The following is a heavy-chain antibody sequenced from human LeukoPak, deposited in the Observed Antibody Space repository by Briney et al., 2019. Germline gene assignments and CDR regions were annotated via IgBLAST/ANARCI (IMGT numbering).Heavy chain of an antibody. J-gene: IGHJ6*02. CDR1: GYTFTSYD. V-gene: IGHV1-8*01. Sequence: ASVKVSCKASGYTFTSYDTNWVRQATGQGLEWMGWMNPNSGNTGYAQKFQGRVTMTRNTSISTAYMELSSLRSEDTAVYYCARGRSIKYYYYGMDVWGQGTTVTVSS. D-gene: IGHD3-10*01. CDR2: MNPNSGNT. CDR3: ARGRSIKYYYYGMDV.